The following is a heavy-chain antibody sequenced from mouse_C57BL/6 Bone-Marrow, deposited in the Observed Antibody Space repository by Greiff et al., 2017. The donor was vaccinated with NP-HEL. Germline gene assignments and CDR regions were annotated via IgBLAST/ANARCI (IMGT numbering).Heavy chain of an antibody. CDR2: IYPGDGDT. J-gene: IGHJ4*01. V-gene: IGHV1-80*01. CDR3: ARRGSKTAMDY. D-gene: IGHD2-5*01. CDR1: GYAFSSYW. Sequence: VKLQESGAELVKPGASVKISCKASGYAFSSYWMNWVKQRPGKGLEWIGQIYPGDGDTNYNGKFKGKATLTADKSSSTAYMQLSSLTSEDSAVYFCARRGSKTAMDYWGQGTSVTVSS.